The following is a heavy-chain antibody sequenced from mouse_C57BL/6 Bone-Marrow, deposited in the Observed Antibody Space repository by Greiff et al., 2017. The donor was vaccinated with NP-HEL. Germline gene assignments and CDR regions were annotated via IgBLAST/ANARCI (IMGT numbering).Heavy chain of an antibody. V-gene: IGHV1-64*01. D-gene: IGHD4-1*01. CDR3: ARETGYAMDY. CDR1: GYTFTSYW. Sequence: QVQLQQSGAELVKPGASVKLSCKASGYTFTSYWMHWVKQRPGQGLEWIGMIHPNSGSTNYNEKFKSKATLTVDKSSSTAYMQLSSLTSEDSAVYYGARETGYAMDYWGQGTSVTVSS. J-gene: IGHJ4*01. CDR2: IHPNSGST.